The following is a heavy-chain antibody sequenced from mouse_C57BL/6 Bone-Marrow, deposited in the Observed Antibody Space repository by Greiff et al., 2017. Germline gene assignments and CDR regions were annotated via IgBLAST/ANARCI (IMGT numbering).Heavy chain of an antibody. D-gene: IGHD1-1*01. CDR2: IDPSDSYT. CDR3: ATSYYYGYFDY. CDR1: GYTFTSYW. Sequence: QVQLQQPGAELVMPGASVKLSCKASGYTFTSYWMHWVKQRPGQGLEWIGEIDPSDSYTNYNQKFKGKSTFTVDKSSSTAYMQLSSLTSEDSAVYYCATSYYYGYFDYWGQGTTLTVSS. J-gene: IGHJ2*01. V-gene: IGHV1-69*01.